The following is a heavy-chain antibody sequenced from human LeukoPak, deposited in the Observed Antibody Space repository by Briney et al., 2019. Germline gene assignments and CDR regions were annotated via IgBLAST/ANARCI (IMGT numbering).Heavy chain of an antibody. CDR1: GGTFSTYA. V-gene: IGHV1-69*05. Sequence: GASVKVSCKASGGTFSTYAIVWVRQAPGQGLEWMGGIIPIFGSANYAQKFQGRVTITTDESTSTAYMELSSLRSEDTAVYYCARVFLRWFDSWGQGTLVTVSS. J-gene: IGHJ5*01. CDR2: IIPIFGSA. D-gene: IGHD3-10*02. CDR3: ARVFLRWFDS.